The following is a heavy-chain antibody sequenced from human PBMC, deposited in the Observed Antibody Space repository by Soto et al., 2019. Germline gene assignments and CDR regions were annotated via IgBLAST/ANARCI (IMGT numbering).Heavy chain of an antibody. J-gene: IGHJ3*02. CDR3: AKDPIKTGENDAFDI. CDR2: ISGSGGST. CDR1: GFTFSSYA. V-gene: IGHV3-23*01. D-gene: IGHD7-27*01. Sequence: GGSLRLSCAASGFTFSSYAMSWVRQAPGKGLEWVSAISGSGGSTYYSDSVKGRFTISRDNSKNTLYLQMNSLRAEDTAVYYCAKDPIKTGENDAFDIWGQGTMVTVSS.